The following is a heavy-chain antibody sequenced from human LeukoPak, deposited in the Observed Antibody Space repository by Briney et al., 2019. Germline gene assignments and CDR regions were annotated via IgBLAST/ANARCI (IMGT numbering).Heavy chain of an antibody. D-gene: IGHD3-16*01. Sequence: ASVKVSCKASGYIFTNYYMHWVRQAPGQGLEWMGWINPDSGGTNYAQKFQGRVTMTRDTSISTAYMELNSLRSDDAAVYYRARVTLKNLGFECWGQGTLVTVSS. V-gene: IGHV1-2*02. CDR2: INPDSGGT. CDR3: ARVTLKNLGFEC. J-gene: IGHJ4*02. CDR1: GYIFTNYY.